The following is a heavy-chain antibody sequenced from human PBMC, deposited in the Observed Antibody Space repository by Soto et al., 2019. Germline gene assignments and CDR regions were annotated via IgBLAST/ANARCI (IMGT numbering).Heavy chain of an antibody. Sequence: PSETLSLTCTVSGGSISSSSYYWGWIRQPPGKGLEWIGSIYYSGSTYYNPSLKSRVTISVDTSKNQFSLKLSSVTAADTAVYYCARQSRAAGAYNWFDPWGQGTLVTVSS. D-gene: IGHD6-13*01. CDR3: ARQSRAAGAYNWFDP. J-gene: IGHJ5*02. CDR2: IYYSGST. V-gene: IGHV4-39*01. CDR1: GGSISSSSYY.